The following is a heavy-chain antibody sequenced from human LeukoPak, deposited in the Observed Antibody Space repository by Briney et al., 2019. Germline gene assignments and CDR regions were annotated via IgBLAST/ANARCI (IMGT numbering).Heavy chain of an antibody. CDR3: AKDSGSYNY. J-gene: IGHJ4*02. CDR1: GFTFSNYW. V-gene: IGHV3-23*01. CDR2: ISGSGGST. Sequence: GGSLRLSCAASGFTFSNYWMSWVRQTPGKGLEWVSAISGSGGSTYYADSVKGRFTISRDNSKNTLYLQMNSLRAEDTAVYYCAKDSGSYNYWGQGTLVTVSS. D-gene: IGHD1-26*01.